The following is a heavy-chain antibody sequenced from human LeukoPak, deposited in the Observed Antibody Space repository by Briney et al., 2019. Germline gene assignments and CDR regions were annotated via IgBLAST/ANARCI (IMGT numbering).Heavy chain of an antibody. J-gene: IGHJ4*02. CDR2: INTNTGNP. CDR3: ARDRVLLWFGESYYFDY. Sequence: GASVKVSCKASEYTFTSYAMNWVRQAPGQGLEWMGWINTNTGNPTYAQGFTGRFVFSLDTSVSTAYLQISSLKAEDTAVYYCARDRVLLWFGESYYFDYWGQGTLVTVSS. CDR1: EYTFTSYA. D-gene: IGHD3-10*01. V-gene: IGHV7-4-1*02.